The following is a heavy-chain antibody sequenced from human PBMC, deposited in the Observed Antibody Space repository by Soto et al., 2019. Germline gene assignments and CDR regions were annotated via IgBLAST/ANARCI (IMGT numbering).Heavy chain of an antibody. Sequence: QVQLVQSGAEVKKPGASVQVSCKASGYTFTLYAMHWVLQAPGQRLEWMGWINAGNGNTKYSQKFQGRDTITRDTSASTAYMELSSLRSEDTAVYYCARGGRLGSCWPLGWFDPWGQGTLVTVSS. D-gene: IGHD6-19*01. CDR3: ARGGRLGSCWPLGWFDP. V-gene: IGHV1-3*01. CDR2: INAGNGNT. CDR1: GYTFTLYA. J-gene: IGHJ5*02.